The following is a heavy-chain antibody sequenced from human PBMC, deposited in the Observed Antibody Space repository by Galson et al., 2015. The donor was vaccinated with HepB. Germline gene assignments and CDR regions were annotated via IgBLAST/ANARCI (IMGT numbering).Heavy chain of an antibody. J-gene: IGHJ4*02. D-gene: IGHD3-16*01. CDR1: GFSLSTSGVG. CDR2: IFWDDDK. Sequence: PALVKPPQTLTLTCTFSGFSLSTSGVGVGWVRQPPGKALEWLALIFWDDDKRYSPSLESRLTISKDTSKNQVVLTLTNVDPVDTATYYCAHRGEWELPFDFWGQGTLVTVSS. V-gene: IGHV2-5*02. CDR3: AHRGEWELPFDF.